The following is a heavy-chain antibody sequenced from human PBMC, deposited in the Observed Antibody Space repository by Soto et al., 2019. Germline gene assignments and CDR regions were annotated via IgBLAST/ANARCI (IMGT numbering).Heavy chain of an antibody. Sequence: PGGSLRLSCEASGFDISTYGLHWVRQAPGKGLEWLAFIWYDGSNQHYAASVKGRFTISRDNSRNTLYLQMNNLRADDTAVHFCARAVSSATYYDCIGYWGRGTLVTVSS. CDR1: GFDISTYG. CDR3: ARAVSSATYYDCIGY. D-gene: IGHD1-26*01. V-gene: IGHV3-33*01. CDR2: IWYDGSNQ. J-gene: IGHJ4*02.